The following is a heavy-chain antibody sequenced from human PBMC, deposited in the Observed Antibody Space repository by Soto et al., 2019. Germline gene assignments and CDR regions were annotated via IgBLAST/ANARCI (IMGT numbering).Heavy chain of an antibody. D-gene: IGHD3-22*01. Sequence: SETLSLTCTVSGGSLSSYYWGWIRQSPGKGLEWIGYIYYTGTTKYNPSLKSRVTISVDSSKNQFSLKLDSVTAADTAVYYCARLGGYYQAFDSWGQGTLVTVSS. J-gene: IGHJ4*02. CDR2: IYYTGTT. V-gene: IGHV4-59*08. CDR1: GGSLSSYY. CDR3: ARLGGYYQAFDS.